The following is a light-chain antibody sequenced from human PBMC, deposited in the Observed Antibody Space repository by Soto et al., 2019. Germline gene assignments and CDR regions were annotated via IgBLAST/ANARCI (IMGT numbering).Light chain of an antibody. CDR1: QSVTSAY. J-gene: IGKJ5*01. CDR2: GAS. CDR3: QPYNYWPTTT. V-gene: IGKV3D-15*01. Sequence: EIVLTQSPGTLSLSPGERATLSCRASQSVTSAYLAWYQQRPGQAPRLLIYGASSRAAGVPARFSGSGSRTESTLTISSLQSVYFAVYSCQPYNYWPTTTFRRGTRLDI.